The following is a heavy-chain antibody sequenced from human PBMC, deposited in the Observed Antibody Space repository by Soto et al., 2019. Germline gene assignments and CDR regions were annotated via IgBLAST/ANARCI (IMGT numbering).Heavy chain of an antibody. J-gene: IGHJ5*02. D-gene: IGHD6-19*01. CDR1: GGSFSGYY. CDR3: AAAVARGWFDP. Sequence: QVQLQQWGAGLLKPSETLSLTCAIYGGSFSGYYWSWIRQPPGKGLEWIGEINHSGSTNYNPSLNSRVAMSVDTSKYQFSLKLSSVTAADMAVYYCAAAVARGWFDPWGQGTQVTVSS. V-gene: IGHV4-34*02. CDR2: INHSGST.